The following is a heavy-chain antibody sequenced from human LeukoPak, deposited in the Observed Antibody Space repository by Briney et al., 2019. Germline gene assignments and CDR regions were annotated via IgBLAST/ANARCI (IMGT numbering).Heavy chain of an antibody. CDR2: TSYNGNT. CDR3: ARHSGSGWQALGY. V-gene: IGHV1-18*04. Sequence: GASVKVSCKASGYTFSNYGISWVRQAPGLGLEWMGWTSYNGNTNYARKFQDRVTMTTDTSTTTAYMELRSLESDDTAVYYCARHSGSGWQALGYWGQGTLVTVSS. CDR1: GYTFSNYG. D-gene: IGHD6-19*01. J-gene: IGHJ4*02.